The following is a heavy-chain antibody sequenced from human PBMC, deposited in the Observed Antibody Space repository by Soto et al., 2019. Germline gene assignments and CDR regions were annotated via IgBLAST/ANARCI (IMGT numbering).Heavy chain of an antibody. V-gene: IGHV3-21*01. J-gene: IGHJ6*01. D-gene: IGHD4-4*01. Sequence: PGGSLRLSCAASGFTFSTYSINWVRQAPGKGLEWVSSISISGDYIYYADSVKGRFTISRDNAKNSVFLQMDSLRTDDTALYFCARDSNKRKQGMAVWGRGTAVTVAS. CDR3: ARDSNKRKQGMAV. CDR1: GFTFSTYS. CDR2: ISISGDYI.